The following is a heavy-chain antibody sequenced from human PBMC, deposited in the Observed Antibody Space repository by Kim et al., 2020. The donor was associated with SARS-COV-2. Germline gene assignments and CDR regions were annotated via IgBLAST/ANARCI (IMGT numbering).Heavy chain of an antibody. V-gene: IGHV4-59*13. CDR3: ARDPWGAAAGTGYYYYGMGV. J-gene: IGHJ6*02. D-gene: IGHD6-13*01. Sequence: SETLSLTCTVSGGSISSYYWSWIRQPPGKGLEWIGYIYYSGSTNYNPSLKSRVTISVDTSKNQFSLKLSSVTAADTAVYYCARDPWGAAAGTGYYYYGMGVWGQGTTVTVSS. CDR1: GGSISSYY. CDR2: IYYSGST.